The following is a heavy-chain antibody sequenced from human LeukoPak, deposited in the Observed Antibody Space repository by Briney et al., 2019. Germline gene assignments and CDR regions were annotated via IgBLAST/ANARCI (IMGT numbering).Heavy chain of an antibody. J-gene: IGHJ4*02. CDR2: ISGSGGST. CDR1: GFTFSSYG. D-gene: IGHD6-13*01. Sequence: GGSLRLSCAASGFTFSSYGMSWVRQAPGKGLEWVSAISGSGGSTYYADSVKGRFTISRDNSKNTLYLQMNSLRADDTAVYYCAKGPKQQLVGSRGKYFDYWGQGTLVTVSS. CDR3: AKGPKQQLVGSRGKYFDY. V-gene: IGHV3-23*01.